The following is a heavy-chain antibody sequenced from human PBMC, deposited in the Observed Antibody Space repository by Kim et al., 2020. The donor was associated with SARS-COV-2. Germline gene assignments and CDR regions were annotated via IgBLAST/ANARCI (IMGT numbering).Heavy chain of an antibody. Sequence: GGSLRLSCAASGFTFSSYAMSWVRQAPGKGLEWVSAISGSGGSTYYADSVKGRFTISRDNSKNTLYLQMNSLRAEDTAVYYCAKCFTEGDYDLNYFDYWGQGTLVTVSS. J-gene: IGHJ4*02. CDR3: AKCFTEGDYDLNYFDY. V-gene: IGHV3-23*01. CDR2: ISGSGGST. CDR1: GFTFSSYA. D-gene: IGHD4-17*01.